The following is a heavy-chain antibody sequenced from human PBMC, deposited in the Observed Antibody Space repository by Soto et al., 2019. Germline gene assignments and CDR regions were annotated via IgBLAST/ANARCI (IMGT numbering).Heavy chain of an antibody. V-gene: IGHV1-18*04. J-gene: IGHJ5*02. Sequence: GGSVKVSCKASGYTFTSYGISWVRQAPGQGLEWMGWISVYIGNTNYAQKFQGRVSMTTDTSTTTAYMELRSLRSDDTAVYYCARVVPGAEAWFGPWGQGTLVTVSS. CDR2: ISVYIGNT. CDR3: ARVVPGAEAWFGP. D-gene: IGHD1-26*01. CDR1: GYTFTSYG.